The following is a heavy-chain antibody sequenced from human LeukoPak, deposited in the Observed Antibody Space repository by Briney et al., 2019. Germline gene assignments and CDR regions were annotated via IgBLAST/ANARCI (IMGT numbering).Heavy chain of an antibody. CDR2: IHYSGTT. J-gene: IGHJ4*02. CDR1: ADSISSRY. V-gene: IGHV4-59*11. D-gene: IGHD3-22*01. Sequence: SETLSLTCTVSADSISSRYCSWIRQPPGKGLEWIGYIHYSGTTNYNPSLKSRVTISVETSKKQFSLKLKSVTAADTAVYYCANLHYVSSGSNFDYWGQGTLVTVSS. CDR3: ANLHYVSSGSNFDY.